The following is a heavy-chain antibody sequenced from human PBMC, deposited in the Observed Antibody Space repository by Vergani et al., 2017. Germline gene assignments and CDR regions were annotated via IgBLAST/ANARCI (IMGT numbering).Heavy chain of an antibody. CDR1: GFTFSTFG. J-gene: IGHJ4*02. CDR3: AKERDGREDRLPDY. CDR2: IRYDGSNK. V-gene: IGHV3-30*02. Sequence: QVQLVESGGGVVQPGGSLRLSCAASGFTFSTFGMHWVRQAPGKGLEWVAFIRYDGSNKYYADSVKGRFTISRDNSKNTVYVQMRSLRSEDTAVYYCAKERDGREDRLPDYWGQGTLVTVSS. D-gene: IGHD5-24*01.